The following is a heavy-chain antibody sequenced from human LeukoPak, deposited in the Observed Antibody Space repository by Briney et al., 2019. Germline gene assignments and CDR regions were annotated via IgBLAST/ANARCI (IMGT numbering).Heavy chain of an antibody. CDR2: IKHDGSEK. CDR1: GFTFSNYW. CDR3: ARDDSGPHY. D-gene: IGHD6-19*01. Sequence: PGRSLRLSCAASGFTFSNYWMTWVRQAPGKGLEWVANIKHDGSEKYYVDSVKGRFTISRDNAKNSMYLQMNSLRVEDTAVYYCARDDSGPHYWGQGTLVTVSS. J-gene: IGHJ4*02. V-gene: IGHV3-7*01.